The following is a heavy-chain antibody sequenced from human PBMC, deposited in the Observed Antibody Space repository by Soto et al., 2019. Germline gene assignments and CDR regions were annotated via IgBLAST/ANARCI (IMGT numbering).Heavy chain of an antibody. Sequence: ASVKVSCKASGYTLTSSAMHWVRQAPGQRLEWMGKISAGSGYTEYSQKFQGRVTITRDTSASTAYMELSSLRSEDTAVYYCARDRYYGSGSYNHFDYWGQ. V-gene: IGHV1-3*01. D-gene: IGHD3-10*01. J-gene: IGHJ4*01. CDR1: GYTLTSSA. CDR3: ARDRYYGSGSYNHFDY. CDR2: ISAGSGYT.